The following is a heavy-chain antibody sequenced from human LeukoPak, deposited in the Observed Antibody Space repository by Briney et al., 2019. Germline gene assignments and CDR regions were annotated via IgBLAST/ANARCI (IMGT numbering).Heavy chain of an antibody. V-gene: IGHV3-74*01. CDR1: GFTFSSYW. Sequence: PGGSLRLSCAASGFTFSSYWMHWVRQAPGKGLVWVSRIDSDGSSTSYADSVKGRFTISRDNAKNTLYLQMNSLRAEDTAVYYWSRDKSGGSVTTSFDYWGQGTLVTVSS. CDR3: SRDKSGGSVTTSFDY. J-gene: IGHJ4*02. CDR2: IDSDGSST. D-gene: IGHD4-17*01.